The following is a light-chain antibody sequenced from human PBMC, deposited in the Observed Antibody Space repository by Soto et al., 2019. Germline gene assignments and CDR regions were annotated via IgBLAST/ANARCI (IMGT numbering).Light chain of an antibody. CDR3: QVWDSPSNQGV. V-gene: IGLV3-21*04. Sequence: SYELTQPPSVSVAPGETARMTCGGNNIGSKSVHWFQQRPGQAPALVIYYDADRPSGIPERFSGSESGNTATLTINRVEVGDEADYYCQVWDSPSNQGVFGGGTKLTVL. CDR2: YDA. CDR1: NIGSKS. J-gene: IGLJ3*02.